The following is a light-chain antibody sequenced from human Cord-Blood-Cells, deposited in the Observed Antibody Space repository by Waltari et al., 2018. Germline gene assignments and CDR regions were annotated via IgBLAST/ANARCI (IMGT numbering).Light chain of an antibody. CDR1: SGSIASNY. J-gene: IGLJ3*02. V-gene: IGLV6-57*01. CDR3: QSYDSSNRV. Sequence: NFMLTQPHSVSESPGKTVTISCTRSSGSIASNYVQRYQQRPGSSPTTVVYENNQTPSWVPDRFSGSIDSSSNSAPLTISGLKTEDEADYYCQSYDSSNRVFGGGTKLTVL. CDR2: ENN.